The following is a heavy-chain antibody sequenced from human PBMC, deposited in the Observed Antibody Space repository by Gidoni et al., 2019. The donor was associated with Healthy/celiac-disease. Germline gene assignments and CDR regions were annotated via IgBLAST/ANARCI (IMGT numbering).Heavy chain of an antibody. D-gene: IGHD6-19*01. CDR3: AKALQVAATFDY. Sequence: EVQLLESGGGLVQPGGSLRLSCAASGFTFSSYAMSSVRQAPGKGLEWFSAISGSGGSTYYADSVKGRFTISRDNSKNTLDLQMNSLRAEDTAVYYCAKALQVAATFDYWGQGTLVTVSS. CDR2: ISGSGGST. J-gene: IGHJ4*02. CDR1: GFTFSSYA. V-gene: IGHV3-23*01.